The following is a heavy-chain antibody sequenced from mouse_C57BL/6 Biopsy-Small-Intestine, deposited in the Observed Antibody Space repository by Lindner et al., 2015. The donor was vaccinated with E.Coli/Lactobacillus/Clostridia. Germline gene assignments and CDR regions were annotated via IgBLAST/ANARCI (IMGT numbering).Heavy chain of an antibody. V-gene: IGHV1S29*02. CDR2: INPASGAT. CDR3: ARGPGSAQKNDY. CDR1: GYIFTAYY. Sequence: SVKVSCKASGYIFTAYYIHWVRQAPGQGLEWVAYINPASGATGFAQKFQGRVTMTRDTSINTVYMEVSRLTSDDTAVYYCARGPGSAQKNDYWGQGTLVTVSS. D-gene: IGHD3-1*01. J-gene: IGHJ4*01.